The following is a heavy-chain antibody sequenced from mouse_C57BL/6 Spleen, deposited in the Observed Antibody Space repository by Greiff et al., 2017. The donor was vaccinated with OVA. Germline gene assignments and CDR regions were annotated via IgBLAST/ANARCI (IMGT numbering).Heavy chain of an antibody. CDR3: ARSLHYYGSSSFAY. Sequence: QVQLQQPGAELVRPGSSVKLSCKASGYTFTSYWMDWVKQRPGQGLEWIGNIYPSDSETHYNQKFKDKATLTVAKSSSTAYKQLSSLTSEDSAVYYGARSLHYYGSSSFAYWGQGTLVTVSA. CDR2: IYPSDSET. V-gene: IGHV1-61*01. CDR1: GYTFTSYW. J-gene: IGHJ3*01. D-gene: IGHD1-1*01.